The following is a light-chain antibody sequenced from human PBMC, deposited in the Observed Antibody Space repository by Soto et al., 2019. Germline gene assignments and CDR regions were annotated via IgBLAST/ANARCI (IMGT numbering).Light chain of an antibody. CDR3: SSFTSSNTWL. CDR2: EVT. Sequence: QSALTQPASVSGSPGQSITMSCTGTSSNVGGYNYVSWYQQYPGKAPKLMISEVTNRPSGVSDRFSGSKSGNTASLTISGLQAEDEADYYCSSFTSSNTWLFGGGTKLTVL. V-gene: IGLV2-14*01. CDR1: SSNVGGYNY. J-gene: IGLJ3*02.